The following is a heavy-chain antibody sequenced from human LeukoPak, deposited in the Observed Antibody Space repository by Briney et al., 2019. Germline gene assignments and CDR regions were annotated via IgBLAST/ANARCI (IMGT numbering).Heavy chain of an antibody. CDR1: GGSISSYY. J-gene: IGHJ6*03. Sequence: PSETLSLTCTVSGGSISSYYWSWIRQPPGKGLEWIGHIYYSGSTNYNPSLKSRVSISVDTSKNQFSLKLSSVTAADTAVYYCARKGNYYYYMDVWGKGTTVTVSS. D-gene: IGHD3-10*01. V-gene: IGHV4-59*01. CDR3: ARKGNYYYYMDV. CDR2: IYYSGST.